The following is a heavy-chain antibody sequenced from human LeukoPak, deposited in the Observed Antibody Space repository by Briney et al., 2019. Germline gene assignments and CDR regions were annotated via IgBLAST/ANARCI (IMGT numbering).Heavy chain of an antibody. J-gene: IGHJ4*02. CDR1: GFTFSSYW. CDR3: AKAPVTSCRGAFCYPFDS. D-gene: IGHD2-15*01. CDR2: INSDGSST. V-gene: IGHV3-74*01. Sequence: GGSLRLSCAASGFTFSSYWMHWVRQAPGKGLVWVSRINSDGSSTSYADSVKGRFTISRDNAKNTLYLQMNSLRAEDTAVYYCAKAPVTSCRGAFCYPFDSWGQGTLVTVSS.